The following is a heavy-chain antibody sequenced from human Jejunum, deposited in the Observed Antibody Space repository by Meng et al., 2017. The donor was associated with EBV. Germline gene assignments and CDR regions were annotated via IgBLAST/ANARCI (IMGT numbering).Heavy chain of an antibody. J-gene: IGHJ5*02. V-gene: IGHV7-4-1*02. D-gene: IGHD2-8*02. CDR1: EYTITSSG. Sequence: VPRVLSGSELNKPGASVKDRFKVSEYTITSSGINGVRQAPGQGLEWMGWINTNTGYPTYAQDFTGRFVFSLDTSVSTAYLQITSLSPEDNAVYYCARVRPGGGWFDPWGQGTLVTVSS. CDR2: INTNTGYP. CDR3: ARVRPGGGWFDP.